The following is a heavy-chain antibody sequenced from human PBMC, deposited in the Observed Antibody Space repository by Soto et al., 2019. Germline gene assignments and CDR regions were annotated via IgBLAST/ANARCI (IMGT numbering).Heavy chain of an antibody. CDR3: ARYIPTRHYGMDV. Sequence: QVQLQESGPGLVKPSQTLSLTCTVSGGSISSGGYYWSWIRQHPGKGLEWIGYIYYSGSTYYNPSHQSRVTISVDTSKNQFSLKLSSVTAADTAVYYCARYIPTRHYGMDVWGQGTTVTVSS. J-gene: IGHJ6*02. V-gene: IGHV4-31*03. CDR1: GGSISSGGYY. CDR2: IYYSGST.